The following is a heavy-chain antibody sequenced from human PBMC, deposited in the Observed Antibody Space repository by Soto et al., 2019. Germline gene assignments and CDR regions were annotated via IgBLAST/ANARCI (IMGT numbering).Heavy chain of an antibody. CDR3: ARRGGGQSCSGGSCYYAFDI. CDR2: IIPISGTA. D-gene: IGHD2-15*01. Sequence: SVKVSCKASGGPFSSYAISWVRQAPGRGLEWMGGIIPISGTANYAQKFQGRVTITADESTSTAYMELSSLRSEDTAVYYCARRGGGQSCSGGSCYYAFDIWGQGTMVTVSS. CDR1: GGPFSSYA. J-gene: IGHJ3*02. V-gene: IGHV1-69*13.